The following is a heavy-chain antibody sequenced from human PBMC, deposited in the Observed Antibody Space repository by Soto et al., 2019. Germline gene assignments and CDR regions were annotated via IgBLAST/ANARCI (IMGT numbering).Heavy chain of an antibody. CDR1: GFTFSSYW. V-gene: IGHV3-74*01. CDR3: ARGGYCSSTSCYEEFNWFDP. J-gene: IGHJ5*02. CDR2: INSDGSST. D-gene: IGHD2-2*01. Sequence: EVQLVESGGGLVQPGGSLRLSCAASGFTFSSYWMHWVRQAPGKGLVWVSRINSDGSSTSYADSVKGRFTISRDNAKNTLYLKMNSLRAEDTAVYYCARGGYCSSTSCYEEFNWFDPWGQGTLVTVSS.